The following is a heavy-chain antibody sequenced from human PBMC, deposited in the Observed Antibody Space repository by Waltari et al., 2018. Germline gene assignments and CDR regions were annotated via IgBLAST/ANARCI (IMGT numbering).Heavy chain of an antibody. CDR1: GFSFSNYA. Sequence: EVQLLESGGGLVQPGGSLRLSCAASGFSFSNYAMSWVRQAPGKGLEWVSGIGGSNGNTYYAASVKGRFTISRDNSKNTLYLQMNSLRVEDTAVYYCAKDQVATILYYGMDVWGQGTTVTVSS. V-gene: IGHV3-23*01. CDR2: IGGSNGNT. J-gene: IGHJ6*02. CDR3: AKDQVATILYYGMDV. D-gene: IGHD5-12*01.